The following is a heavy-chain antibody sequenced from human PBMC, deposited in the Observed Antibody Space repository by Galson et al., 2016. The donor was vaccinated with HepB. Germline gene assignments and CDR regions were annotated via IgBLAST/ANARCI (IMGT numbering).Heavy chain of an antibody. D-gene: IGHD2-2*02. V-gene: IGHV4-61*01. CDR1: GGSVSSASHY. CDR3: AKDEGFYNGMDF. CDR2: ISDSEST. J-gene: IGHJ6*02. Sequence: TLSLPCTVSGGSVSSASHYWSWVRQPTGKGLEWIGYISDSESTNYNPSLKGRVTISLDRSKNQFSLRLNSVIAADTAVYYCAKDEGFYNGMDFWGQGTTVTVSS.